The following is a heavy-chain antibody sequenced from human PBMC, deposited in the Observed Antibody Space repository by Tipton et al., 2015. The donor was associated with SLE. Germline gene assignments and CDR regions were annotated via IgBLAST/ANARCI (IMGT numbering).Heavy chain of an antibody. CDR1: GGSISSYY. Sequence: TLSLTCTVSGGSISSYYWSWIRQPPGKGLEWIGYIYYSGSTNYNPSPKSRVTISVDTSKNQFSLKLSSVTAADTAVYYCARVNHSSGYYPYYFDYWGQGTLVTVSS. V-gene: IGHV4-59*01. D-gene: IGHD3-22*01. CDR3: ARVNHSSGYYPYYFDY. J-gene: IGHJ4*02. CDR2: IYYSGST.